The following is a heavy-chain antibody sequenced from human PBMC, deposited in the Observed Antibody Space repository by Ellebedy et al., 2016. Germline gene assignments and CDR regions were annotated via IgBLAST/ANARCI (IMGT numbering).Heavy chain of an antibody. J-gene: IGHJ4*02. CDR1: GYTFTSYD. Sequence: ASVKVSCXASGYTFTSYDINWVRQATGQGLEWMGWMNPNSGNTGYAQKFQGRVTMTRNTSISTAYMELSSLRSEDTAVYYCARAETIFRVPTGYWGQGTLVTVSS. CDR2: MNPNSGNT. D-gene: IGHD3-3*01. CDR3: ARAETIFRVPTGY. V-gene: IGHV1-8*01.